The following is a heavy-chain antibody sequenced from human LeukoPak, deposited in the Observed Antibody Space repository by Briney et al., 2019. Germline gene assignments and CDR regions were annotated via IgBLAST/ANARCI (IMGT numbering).Heavy chain of an antibody. D-gene: IGHD3-3*01. CDR1: GFTFSSYW. CDR2: IKQDGSEK. CDR3: ARVQSYYDFWSGSLNYDAFDI. V-gene: IGHV3-7*01. J-gene: IGHJ3*02. Sequence: GGSLRLSCADSGFTFSSYWMSWVRQAPGKGLDWVANIKQDGSEKYYVDSVKGRFTISRDNAKNSLYLQMNSLRAEDTAVYYCARVQSYYDFWSGSLNYDAFDIWGQGTMVTVSS.